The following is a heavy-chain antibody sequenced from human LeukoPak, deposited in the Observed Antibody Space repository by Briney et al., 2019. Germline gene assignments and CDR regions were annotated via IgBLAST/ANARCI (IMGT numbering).Heavy chain of an antibody. J-gene: IGHJ3*01. Sequence: ASVTVSCKAPDYTFLTYGLSWVRQAPGKGLEWMGWINTYNGNTNYAQKLQGRVTITTDTSTNTAYMELRSLRSDDTAAYYCARDRSEHYDRSAYSWNDAFDLWGQGTMVTVSS. CDR3: ARDRSEHYDRSAYSWNDAFDL. V-gene: IGHV1-18*01. CDR1: DYTFLTYG. CDR2: INTYNGNT. D-gene: IGHD3-22*01.